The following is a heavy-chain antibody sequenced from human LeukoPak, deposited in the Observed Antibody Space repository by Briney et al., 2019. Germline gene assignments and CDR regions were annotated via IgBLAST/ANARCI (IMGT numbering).Heavy chain of an antibody. D-gene: IGHD2-8*02. Sequence: GGSLRLSCAASGFTCSSYAMHWVRQAPGKGLEWVAFIRYDGTNKYYADSVRGRFTISRDNSKNTLYLQMNSLRAEDTAVYYCAKDSWWAPTNCVPGTLVTVSS. V-gene: IGHV3-30*02. CDR2: IRYDGTNK. CDR3: AKDSWWAPTN. J-gene: IGHJ4*02. CDR1: GFTCSSYA.